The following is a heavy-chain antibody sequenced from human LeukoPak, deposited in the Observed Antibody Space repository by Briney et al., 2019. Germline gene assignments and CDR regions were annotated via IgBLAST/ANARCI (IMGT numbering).Heavy chain of an antibody. CDR1: GGTFSSYA. Sequence: GASVKVSCKASGGTFSSYAISWVRQAPGQGLEWMGRIIPILGIANYAQKFQGRVTITADKSTSTAYMELSSLRSEDTAVYYCARAPRDDCSGGSCSDYWGQGTLVTVSS. CDR3: ARAPRDDCSGGSCSDY. J-gene: IGHJ4*02. V-gene: IGHV1-69*04. D-gene: IGHD2-15*01. CDR2: IIPILGIA.